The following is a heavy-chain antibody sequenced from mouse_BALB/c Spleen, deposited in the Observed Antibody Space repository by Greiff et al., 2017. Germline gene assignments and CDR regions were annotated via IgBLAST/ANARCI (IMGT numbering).Heavy chain of an antibody. CDR1: GYSFTGYF. J-gene: IGHJ2*01. CDR3: AREGMITTTSFFDY. CDR2: INPYNGDT. D-gene: IGHD2-4*01. Sequence: EVQLKESGPELVKPGASVKISCKASGYSFTGYFMNWVMQSHGKSLEWIGRINPYNGDTFYNQKFKGKATLTVDKSSSTAHMELRSLASEDSAVYYCAREGMITTTSFFDYWGQGTTLTVSS. V-gene: IGHV1-20*02.